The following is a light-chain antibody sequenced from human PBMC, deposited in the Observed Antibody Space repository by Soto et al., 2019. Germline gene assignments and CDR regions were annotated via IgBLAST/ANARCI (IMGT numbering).Light chain of an antibody. J-gene: IGLJ2*01. V-gene: IGLV1-47*01. CDR2: RAD. CDR1: SSNIGSNY. CDR3: AAWDDIVSGLG. Sequence: QSVLTQPPSASGTPGQTVTISCSGRSSNIGSNYVYWYQQIPGTAPRLLMYRADQRPSGVPDRFSGSKSGTSASLAISGLRSDDEADYYCAAWDDIVSGLGFGGGTSSPS.